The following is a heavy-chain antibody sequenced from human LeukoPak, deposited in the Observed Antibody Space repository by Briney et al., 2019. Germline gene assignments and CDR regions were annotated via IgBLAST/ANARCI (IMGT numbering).Heavy chain of an antibody. Sequence: SETLSLTCTVSGGSISSSSYYWGWIRQPPGKGLEWIGSIYYSGSTYYNPSLKSRVTISVDTSKNQFSLKLSSVTAADTAVYYCARVPGHYYYGSGSFSRGWFDPWGQGTLVTVSS. J-gene: IGHJ5*02. CDR3: ARVPGHYYYGSGSFSRGWFDP. CDR1: GGSISSSSYY. CDR2: IYYSGST. V-gene: IGHV4-39*07. D-gene: IGHD3-10*01.